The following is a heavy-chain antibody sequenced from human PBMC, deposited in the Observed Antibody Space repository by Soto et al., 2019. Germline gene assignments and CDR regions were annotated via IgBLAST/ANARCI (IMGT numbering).Heavy chain of an antibody. CDR1: GFTFSSYG. D-gene: IGHD3-10*01. Sequence: GSLRLSGAASGFTFSSYGMHWVRQAPGKGLEWVAVISYDGSNKYYADSVKGRFTISRDNSKNTLYLQMNSLRAEDTAVYYCAHGNYYGSGSDFGYFDYWGQGTLVTVSS. CDR3: AHGNYYGSGSDFGYFDY. V-gene: IGHV3-30*03. J-gene: IGHJ4*02. CDR2: ISYDGSNK.